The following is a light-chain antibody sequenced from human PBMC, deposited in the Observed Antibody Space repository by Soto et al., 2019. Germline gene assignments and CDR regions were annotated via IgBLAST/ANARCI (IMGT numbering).Light chain of an antibody. J-gene: IGLJ2*01. CDR2: NNN. Sequence: QSVLTQPPSASGTPGQRVTISCSGSSSNIGSNLVNWYQQLPGTAPKMVMYNNNQRPSGVPDRFSGSKSGTSASLAISGLQSEDEADYYCATWDDSLNGVVFGGGTKLTVL. CDR3: ATWDDSLNGVV. V-gene: IGLV1-44*01. CDR1: SSNIGSNL.